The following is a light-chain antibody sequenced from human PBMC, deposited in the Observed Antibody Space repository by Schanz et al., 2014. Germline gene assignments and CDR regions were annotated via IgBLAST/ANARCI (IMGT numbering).Light chain of an antibody. J-gene: IGKJ1*01. V-gene: IGKV4-1*01. CDR3: HQYYFPPRT. CDR2: WAS. Sequence: DIVMTQSPDSLPVSLGERATINCKSSQSVLYTSNNKNYLAWYQQKPGQPPKLLIYWASTRESGVPDRFSGSGSGTDFTLTISRLQAEDVAVYYCHQYYFPPRTYGQGTKVEIK. CDR1: QSVLYTSNNKNY.